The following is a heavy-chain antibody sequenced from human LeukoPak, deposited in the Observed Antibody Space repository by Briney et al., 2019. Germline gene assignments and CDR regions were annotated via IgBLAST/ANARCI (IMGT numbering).Heavy chain of an antibody. CDR2: INHSGST. CDR1: GGSFSGYY. J-gene: IGHJ4*02. CDR3: VRRIPGFCPAL. Sequence: SETLSLTCAVYGGSFSGYYWSWIRQPPGKGLEWIGEINHSGSTNYNPSLKSRVTISVDTSKNQFSLKLSSVTAADTAVYYCVRRIPGFCPALWGQGTLVTVSS. D-gene: IGHD3-3*01. V-gene: IGHV4-34*01.